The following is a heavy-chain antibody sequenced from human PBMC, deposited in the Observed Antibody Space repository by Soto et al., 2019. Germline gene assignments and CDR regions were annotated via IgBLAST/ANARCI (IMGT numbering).Heavy chain of an antibody. J-gene: IGHJ5*02. CDR1: GFTFSSYS. D-gene: IGHD6-13*01. V-gene: IGHV3-48*01. CDR2: ISSSSSTI. Sequence: GGSLRLSCAASGFTFSSYSMNWVRQAPGKGLEWVSYISSSSSTIYYADSVKGRFTISRDNAKNSLYLQMNSLRAEDTAVYYCARHPERIAQIGWFDPWGQGTLVTSPQ. CDR3: ARHPERIAQIGWFDP.